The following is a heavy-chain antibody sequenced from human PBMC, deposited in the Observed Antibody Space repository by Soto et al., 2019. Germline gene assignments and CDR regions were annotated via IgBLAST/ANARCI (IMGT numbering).Heavy chain of an antibody. D-gene: IGHD6-13*01. Sequence: EVQLLDSGGGLVQPGGSLSLSCAASGFTFSNYAMTWVRQGPGKGLEWVSGISGSGGRSYYAYSVKGRFTIFRDTSNSTLYLQMNSLRADDTAGYYCATAYFGWSSEQPYYVDYWGPGTLVTVSS. V-gene: IGHV3-23*01. CDR3: ATAYFGWSSEQPYYVDY. CDR1: GFTFSNYA. CDR2: ISGSGGRS. J-gene: IGHJ4*02.